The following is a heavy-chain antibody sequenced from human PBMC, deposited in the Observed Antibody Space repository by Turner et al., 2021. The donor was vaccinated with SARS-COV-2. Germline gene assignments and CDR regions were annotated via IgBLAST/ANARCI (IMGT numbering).Heavy chain of an antibody. CDR1: GFTFSSYS. D-gene: IGHD3-3*01. CDR3: ARGDDFWSGYSNYGMDV. V-gene: IGHV3-21*01. J-gene: IGHJ6*02. CDR2: ISSRISYI. Sequence: EVQLVGSGGGLVKPGGSLRISCAASGFTFSSYSMNWVRQAPGKGLEWVSSISSRISYIYYADSVKGRFTISRDNAKNSLYLQMNSLRAEDTAVYYCARGDDFWSGYSNYGMDVWGQGTTVTVFS.